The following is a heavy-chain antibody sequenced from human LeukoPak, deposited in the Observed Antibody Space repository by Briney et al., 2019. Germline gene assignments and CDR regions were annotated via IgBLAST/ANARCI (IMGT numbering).Heavy chain of an antibody. D-gene: IGHD2-2*01. CDR2: IYTSGST. Sequence: PSETLSLTCTVSGGSISSYYWSWIRQPAGKGLEWIGRIYTSGSTNYNPSLKSRVTMSVDTSKNQFSLKLSSVTAADTAVYYCARQGVPAAIGDDINFDYWGQGTLVTASS. CDR3: ARQGVPAAIGDDINFDY. CDR1: GGSISSYY. V-gene: IGHV4-4*07. J-gene: IGHJ4*02.